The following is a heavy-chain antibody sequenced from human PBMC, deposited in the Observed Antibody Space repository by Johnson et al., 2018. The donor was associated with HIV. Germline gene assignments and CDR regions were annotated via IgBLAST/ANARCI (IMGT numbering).Heavy chain of an antibody. V-gene: IGHV3-30*14. CDR1: GFTFSTYA. CDR2: ISYDGSDK. J-gene: IGHJ3*02. Sequence: VQLVESGGGVVQPGRSLRLSCAASGFTFSTYALHWVRQAPGKGLEWVAVISYDGSDKYYAASVKGRFTISRDSSKNTLYLQMNSLRVEDTAVYYCAREESSSSRDGFDIWGQGTMVTVSS. CDR3: AREESSSSRDGFDI. D-gene: IGHD6-6*01.